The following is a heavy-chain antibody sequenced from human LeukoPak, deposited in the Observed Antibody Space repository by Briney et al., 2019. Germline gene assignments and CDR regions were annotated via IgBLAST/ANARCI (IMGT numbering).Heavy chain of an antibody. J-gene: IGHJ3*02. CDR3: ARDRVVGDAFDI. V-gene: IGHV3-53*01. Sequence: GGSLRLSCAASGFTVSSNYMSWVRQAPGKGLERVSVIYSGGSTYYADSVKGRFTISRDNSKNTLYLQMNSLRAEDTAVYYCARDRVVGDAFDIWGQGTMVTVSS. CDR2: IYSGGST. D-gene: IGHD2-15*01. CDR1: GFTVSSNY.